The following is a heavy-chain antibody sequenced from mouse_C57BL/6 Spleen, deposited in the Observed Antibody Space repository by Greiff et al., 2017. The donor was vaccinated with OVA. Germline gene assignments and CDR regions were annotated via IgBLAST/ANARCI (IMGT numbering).Heavy chain of an antibody. CDR2: INPNNGGT. V-gene: IGHV1-26*01. Sequence: EVQLQQSGPELVKPGASVKISCKASGYTFTDYYMNWVKQSHGKSLEWIGDINPNNGGTSYNQKFKGKATLTVDKSSSTAYMELRSLTSEDSAVYYCARLSYDGYYRYFDVWGTGTTVTVSS. CDR1: GYTFTDYY. CDR3: ARLSYDGYYRYFDV. D-gene: IGHD2-3*01. J-gene: IGHJ1*03.